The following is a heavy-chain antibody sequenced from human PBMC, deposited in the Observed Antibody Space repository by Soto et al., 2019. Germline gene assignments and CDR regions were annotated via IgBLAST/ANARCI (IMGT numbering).Heavy chain of an antibody. CDR3: ARSGGGSNVNFDY. D-gene: IGHD2-15*01. V-gene: IGHV1-8*01. Sequence: QVQLVQSGAEVRTPGASVKVSCKASGYTFTSYDINWVRQATGQGPEWMGWMNPDSGHTGYVQKFQGRVTMTRNTAISTAYMELSSLRSEDPAVDYFARSGGGSNVNFDYLGQGTLVTVSS. CDR1: GYTFTSYD. J-gene: IGHJ4*02. CDR2: MNPDSGHT.